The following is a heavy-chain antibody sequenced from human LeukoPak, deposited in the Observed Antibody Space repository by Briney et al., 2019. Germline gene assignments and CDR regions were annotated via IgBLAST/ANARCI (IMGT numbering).Heavy chain of an antibody. Sequence: PGGSLRLSCAASGFTVSSNYMSWVRQAPGKGLEWVSVIYSGGSTYYADSVKGRFTISRHNSKNTLYLQMNSLRAEDTAVYYCARLGLDCSGGSCYASFFDYWGQGTLVAVSS. D-gene: IGHD2-15*01. V-gene: IGHV3-53*04. CDR3: ARLGLDCSGGSCYASFFDY. CDR1: GFTVSSNY. J-gene: IGHJ4*02. CDR2: IYSGGST.